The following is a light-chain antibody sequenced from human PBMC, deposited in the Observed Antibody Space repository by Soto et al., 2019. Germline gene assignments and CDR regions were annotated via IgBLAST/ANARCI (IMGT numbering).Light chain of an antibody. CDR2: GAS. CDR3: QQRSNWPPELT. CDR1: QSAFSSY. V-gene: IGKV3D-20*02. J-gene: IGKJ4*01. Sequence: LTQSPGTLSLSPGERATLSCRASQSAFSSYLAWFQKKPGQAPRLLIYGASSRATGVPDRFSGSGSGTDFTLTISRLEPEDFAVYYCQQRSNWPPELTFGGGTKVEIK.